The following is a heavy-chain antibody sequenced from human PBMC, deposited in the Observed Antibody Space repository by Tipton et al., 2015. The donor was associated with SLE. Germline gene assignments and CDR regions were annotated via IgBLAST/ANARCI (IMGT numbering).Heavy chain of an antibody. J-gene: IGHJ3*02. Sequence: TLSLTCAVYGGSFSGYYWSWIRQPPGKGLEWIGEINHSGSTNYNPSLKSRVTISVDRSKNQFSLKLSSVTAADTAVYYCARCSGYDRDAFDIWGQGTMVTVSS. D-gene: IGHD5-12*01. V-gene: IGHV4-34*01. CDR2: INHSGST. CDR3: ARCSGYDRDAFDI. CDR1: GGSFSGYY.